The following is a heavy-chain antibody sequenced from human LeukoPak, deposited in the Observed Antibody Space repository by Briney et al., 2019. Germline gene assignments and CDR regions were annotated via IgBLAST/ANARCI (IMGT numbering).Heavy chain of an antibody. CDR1: GGSISSYY. CDR2: IYYSGST. CDR3: AGASYDSSGVH. J-gene: IGHJ4*02. Sequence: SETLSLTCTVSGGSISSYYWSWIRQPPGKGLEWIGYIYYSGSTNYNPSLKSRVTISVDTSKNRFSLKLSSVTAADTAVYYCAGASYDSSGVHWGQGTLVTVSS. D-gene: IGHD3-22*01. V-gene: IGHV4-59*01.